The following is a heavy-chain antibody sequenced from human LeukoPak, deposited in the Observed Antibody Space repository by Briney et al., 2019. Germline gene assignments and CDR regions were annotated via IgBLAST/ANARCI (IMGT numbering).Heavy chain of an antibody. CDR1: GGSFSGYY. CDR2: INHSGST. CDR3: ARFSPKFNSGWYVRDY. V-gene: IGHV4-34*01. Sequence: SETLSLTCAVYGGSFSGYYWSWIRRPPGKGLEWIGEINHSGSTNYNPSLKSRVTISVDTSKNQFSLKPSSVTAADTAVYYCARFSPKFNSGWYVRDYWGQGTLVTVSS. D-gene: IGHD6-19*01. J-gene: IGHJ4*02.